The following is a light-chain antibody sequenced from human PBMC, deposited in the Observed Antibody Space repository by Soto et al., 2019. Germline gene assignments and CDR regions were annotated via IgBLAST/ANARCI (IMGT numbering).Light chain of an antibody. Sequence: ENVLTQSPGTLSLSPGERDTLSCRASQSVSSSYLAWYQQKPGQAPRLLIYGASSRATGIPDRFSGSGSGTDFTLTISRLEPEDFAVYYCQQYGSSITFGQGTRLEIK. V-gene: IGKV3-20*01. CDR3: QQYGSSIT. CDR1: QSVSSSY. CDR2: GAS. J-gene: IGKJ5*01.